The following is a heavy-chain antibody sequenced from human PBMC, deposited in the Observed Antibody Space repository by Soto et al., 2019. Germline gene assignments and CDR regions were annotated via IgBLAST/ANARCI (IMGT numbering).Heavy chain of an antibody. CDR1: GDSVSSNSAA. Sequence: SQTLSLTCAISGDSVSSNSAAWNWIRHSPSRGLEWLGRTYYRSKWYNDYAVSVKSRITINPDTSKNQFSLQLNSVTPEDTAVYYCARESDYYDSSGYYFDYWGQGTLVTVSS. D-gene: IGHD3-22*01. V-gene: IGHV6-1*01. CDR2: TYYRSKWYN. CDR3: ARESDYYDSSGYYFDY. J-gene: IGHJ4*02.